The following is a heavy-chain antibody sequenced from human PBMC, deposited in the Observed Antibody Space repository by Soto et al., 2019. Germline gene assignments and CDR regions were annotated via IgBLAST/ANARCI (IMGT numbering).Heavy chain of an antibody. CDR2: INNNGGGI. V-gene: IGHV3-64*01. J-gene: IGHJ3*02. CDR3: ARDLYSGYNDAFDI. D-gene: IGHD5-12*01. Sequence: GGSLRLSCAASGFTFSSSVMHWVRQAPGKGLEYVSGINNNGGGIYYANSVKGRFTISRDNSKNTLYLQMGSLRVDDMAVYYCARDLYSGYNDAFDIWGQGTMVTVSS. CDR1: GFTFSSSV.